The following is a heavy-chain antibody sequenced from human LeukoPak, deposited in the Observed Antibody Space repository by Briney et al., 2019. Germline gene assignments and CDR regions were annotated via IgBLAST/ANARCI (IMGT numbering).Heavy chain of an antibody. Sequence: GGSLRPSGAASESTFTTYAMSWVRRAPGKGLEWASAISGSGGSTYYADSVKGRFTISRDNSKNTLYLQMNSLRAEDTAVYYCAKDKSSGWYGYFQHWGQGTLVTVSS. CDR1: ESTFTTYA. J-gene: IGHJ1*01. CDR2: ISGSGGST. V-gene: IGHV3-23*01. D-gene: IGHD6-19*01. CDR3: AKDKSSGWYGYFQH.